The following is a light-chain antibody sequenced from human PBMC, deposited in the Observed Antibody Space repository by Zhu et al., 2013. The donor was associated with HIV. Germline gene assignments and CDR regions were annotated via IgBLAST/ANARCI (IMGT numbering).Light chain of an antibody. CDR3: QQSYSTPYT. CDR2: GAS. J-gene: IGKJ2*01. Sequence: EIVLTQSPGTLSLSPGERATLSCRASQSVSSNYLAWYQQKPGQAPRLLIYGASNRATGIPDRFSGSGSGTDFTLTISSLQPEDFATYYCQQSYSTPYTFGQGTKLEIK. V-gene: IGKV3-20*01. CDR1: QSVSSNY.